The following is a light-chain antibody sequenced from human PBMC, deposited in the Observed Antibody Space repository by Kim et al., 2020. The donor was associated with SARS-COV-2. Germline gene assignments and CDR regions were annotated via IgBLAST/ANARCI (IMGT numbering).Light chain of an antibody. CDR3: QQYNDWPRT. CDR2: GST. CDR1: QSVGSN. V-gene: IGKV3-15*01. J-gene: IGKJ1*01. Sequence: EIVMTQSPATLSVSPGETATLSCRASQSVGSNLAWYQQKPGQAPRLLIYGSTTRATGVPARFSGSGSGTEFTLTISSLQSEDFAVYCCQQYNDWPRTFGQGTKVDIK.